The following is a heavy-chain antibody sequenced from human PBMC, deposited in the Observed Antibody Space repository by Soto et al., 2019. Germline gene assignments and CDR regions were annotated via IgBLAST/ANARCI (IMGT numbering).Heavy chain of an antibody. CDR2: ISGSGGST. V-gene: IGHV3-23*01. J-gene: IGHJ5*02. Sequence: GGSLRLSCAASGFTFSSYAMSWVRQAPGKGLEWVSAISGSGGSTYYADSVKGRFTISRDNSKNTLYLQMNSLRAEDTAVYYCAKDGGSSGYSPTNWFDPWGQGTLVTVSS. CDR1: GFTFSSYA. D-gene: IGHD3-22*01. CDR3: AKDGGSSGYSPTNWFDP.